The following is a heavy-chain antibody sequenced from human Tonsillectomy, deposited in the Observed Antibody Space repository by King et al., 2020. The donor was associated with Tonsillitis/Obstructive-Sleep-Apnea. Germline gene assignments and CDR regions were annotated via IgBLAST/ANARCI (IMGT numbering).Heavy chain of an antibody. Sequence: VQLVESGGGLIKPGGSLRLSCAASGFTFSNAWMSWVRQAPGKGLEWVGRIKSKTDGGTTDFAAPVKGRFTISRNDSKNTLYLQMNSLKTEDTAVYYCATECCTTTSCYSYNWFDPWGQGTLVTVSS. D-gene: IGHD2-2*01. CDR3: ATECCTTTSCYSYNWFDP. J-gene: IGHJ5*02. CDR1: GFTFSNAW. CDR2: IKSKTDGGTT. V-gene: IGHV3-15*07.